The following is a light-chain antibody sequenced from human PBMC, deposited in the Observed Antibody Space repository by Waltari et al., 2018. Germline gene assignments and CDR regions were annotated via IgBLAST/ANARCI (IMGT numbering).Light chain of an antibody. V-gene: IGLV2-23*01. CDR2: GGS. J-gene: IGLJ2*01. Sequence: QSALTQPASVSGSPGQSITMSCTGTNSDVGNYNSVSWSQHHPGTAPKGIIFGGSKRPSGVADRCPGSKSGNTASLTISGLQTEDEADYYCCSYAGTSTLIFGGGTKLTVL. CDR3: CSYAGTSTLI. CDR1: NSDVGNYNS.